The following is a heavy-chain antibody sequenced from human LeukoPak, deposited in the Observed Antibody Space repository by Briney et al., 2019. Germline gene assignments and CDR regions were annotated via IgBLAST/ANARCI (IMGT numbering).Heavy chain of an antibody. Sequence: PSETLSLTCTVSGGSISSYYWSWIRQPPGKGLEWIGLIHSTGRTNYNPSLSSRVTISLDTSINQFSLKVTSVTAADTATYYCARDFLGDSGATAYWGQGTLVTVSS. CDR1: GGSISSYY. D-gene: IGHD6-19*01. J-gene: IGHJ4*02. V-gene: IGHV4-59*01. CDR3: ARDFLGDSGATAY. CDR2: IHSTGRT.